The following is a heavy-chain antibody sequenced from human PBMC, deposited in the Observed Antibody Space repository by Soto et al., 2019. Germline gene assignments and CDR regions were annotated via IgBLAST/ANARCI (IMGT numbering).Heavy chain of an antibody. CDR3: AKLGSSSWSPHYYFDY. J-gene: IGHJ4*02. D-gene: IGHD2-2*01. CDR2: ITDSGSDT. Sequence: EVQLLESGGGLVQPGGSLRLSCAASGFTCNNYAMGWVRQAPGKGLEWVSAITDSGSDTYYVDSVKGRFTISRDNSKKTLYLQMNSLRAEDTAVYYCAKLGSSSWSPHYYFDYWGQGTLVAVSS. CDR1: GFTCNNYA. V-gene: IGHV3-23*01.